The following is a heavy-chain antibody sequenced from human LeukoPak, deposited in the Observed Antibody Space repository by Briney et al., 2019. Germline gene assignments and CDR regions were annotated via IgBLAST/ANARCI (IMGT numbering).Heavy chain of an antibody. D-gene: IGHD6-19*01. CDR2: ISTGGYT. Sequence: GGSLRLSCAASGFXFSDYYINWVRQAPGKGLDWVSSISTGGYTYYADSVKGRFTISRDNSKNTLYLQMNSLSAEDTAIYYCAKGRSSGWLPAHWGQGTLVTVSS. J-gene: IGHJ4*02. CDR3: AKGRSSGWLPAH. CDR1: GFXFSDYY. V-gene: IGHV3-23*01.